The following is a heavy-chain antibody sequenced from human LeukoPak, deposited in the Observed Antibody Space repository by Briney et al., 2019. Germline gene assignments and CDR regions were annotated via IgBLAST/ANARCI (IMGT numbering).Heavy chain of an antibody. J-gene: IGHJ5*02. D-gene: IGHD6-19*01. CDR3: ARQLSGIAVAGSNPGWFDP. CDR1: GGSISGYY. CDR2: IYTSGST. Sequence: SETLSLTCTVSGGSISGYYWSWIRQPPGKGLEWIGYIYTSGSTNYNPSLKSRVTISVDTSKNQFSLKLSSVTAADTAVYYCARQLSGIAVAGSNPGWFDPWGQGTLVTVSS. V-gene: IGHV4-4*09.